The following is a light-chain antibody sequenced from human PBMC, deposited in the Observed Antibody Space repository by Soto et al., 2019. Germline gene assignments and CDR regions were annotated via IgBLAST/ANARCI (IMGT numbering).Light chain of an antibody. J-gene: IGKJ1*01. CDR1: QSINGY. Sequence: DIQMTQSPSTLSASVGDRVTITCRARQSINGYLAWYQQKAGKAPKLLIYDASNLESGVPSRFSGSGSGTEFPLTITGLQPDDFATYYCQQSNSYPRTFGQGTRVEIK. V-gene: IGKV1-5*01. CDR3: QQSNSYPRT. CDR2: DAS.